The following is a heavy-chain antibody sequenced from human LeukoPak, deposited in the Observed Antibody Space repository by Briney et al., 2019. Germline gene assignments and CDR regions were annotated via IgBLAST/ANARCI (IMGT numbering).Heavy chain of an antibody. CDR2: ISYDGSNK. CDR3: ANTGSGSSQY. J-gene: IGHJ4*02. Sequence: GGSLRLSCAASGFTFSSYGMHWVRQAPGKGLEWVAVISYDGSNKYHADSVKGRFTISRDNSKNTLYLQMNSLRAEDTAVYYCANTGSGSSQYWGQGTLVTVSS. V-gene: IGHV3-30*18. D-gene: IGHD3-10*01. CDR1: GFTFSSYG.